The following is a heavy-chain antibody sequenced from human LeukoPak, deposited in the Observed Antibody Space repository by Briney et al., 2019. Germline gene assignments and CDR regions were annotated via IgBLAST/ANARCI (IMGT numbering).Heavy chain of an antibody. D-gene: IGHD3-3*01. V-gene: IGHV4-34*01. CDR1: GGSFSGYY. CDR2: IYHSGST. J-gene: IGHJ4*02. CDR3: ARRHYDFWSDYDFDY. Sequence: PSETLSLTCAVYGGSFSGYYWSWIRQPPGKGLEWIGSIYHSGSTYYNPSLKSRVTISVDTSKNQFSLKLSSVTAADTAVYYCARRHYDFWSDYDFDYGGQGTLVTVSS.